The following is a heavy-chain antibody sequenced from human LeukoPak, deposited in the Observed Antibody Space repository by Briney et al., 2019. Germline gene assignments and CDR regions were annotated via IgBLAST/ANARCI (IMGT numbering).Heavy chain of an antibody. J-gene: IGHJ6*03. D-gene: IGHD3-22*01. CDR2: IRFDGTNK. CDR1: GFTFSSYG. CDR3: AKDGGGYYPYYYYYMDV. V-gene: IGHV3-30*02. Sequence: GGSLRLSCAASGFTFSSYGMHWVRQAPGKGLEWVSFIRFDGTNKYYADSVKGRFTISRDNSKNTLYLQMNSLRAEDTAVYYCAKDGGGYYPYYYYYMDVWGKGTTVTISS.